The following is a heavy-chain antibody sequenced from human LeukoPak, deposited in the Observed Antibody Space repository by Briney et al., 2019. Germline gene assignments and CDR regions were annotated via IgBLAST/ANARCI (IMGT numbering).Heavy chain of an antibody. V-gene: IGHV3-30-3*01. J-gene: IGHJ6*02. D-gene: IGHD2-15*01. CDR3: ASEVVAATGPYYYYGMDV. CDR2: ISYDGSNK. CDR1: GFTFSSYA. Sequence: PGGSLRLSCAASGFTFSSYAMHWVRQAPGKGLEWVAVISYDGSNKYYADSVKGRFTISRDNSKNTLNLQMNSLRAEDTAVYYCASEVVAATGPYYYYGMDVWGQGTTVTVSS.